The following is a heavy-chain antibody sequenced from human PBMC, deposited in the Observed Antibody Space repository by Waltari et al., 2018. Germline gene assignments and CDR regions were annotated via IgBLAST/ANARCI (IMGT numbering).Heavy chain of an antibody. Sequence: QVQLQQSGPGLVKPSQTLSLTCVISGDLGASNGAAWNWIRQSPSRGLEWLGRTYYSTKWYNDYAASVKSRITINPDTSKNQFSLQLNSVTPEDTAVYYCARGKVSAFDYWGQGTLVTVSS. V-gene: IGHV6-1*01. D-gene: IGHD6-19*01. J-gene: IGHJ4*02. CDR3: ARGKVSAFDY. CDR2: TYYSTKWYN. CDR1: GDLGASNGAA.